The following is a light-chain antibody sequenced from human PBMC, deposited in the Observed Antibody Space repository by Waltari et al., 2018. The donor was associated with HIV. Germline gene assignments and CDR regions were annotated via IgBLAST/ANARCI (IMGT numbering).Light chain of an antibody. CDR2: KAS. V-gene: IGKV1-5*03. Sequence: DIQMTQYPSTLSASVGARVTITCRASQSISSWLAWYQQKPGKAPKLLIYKASSLESGVPSRFSGSGSGTEFTLTISSLQPDDFATYYCQQYNSYSETFGQGTKVEIK. J-gene: IGKJ1*01. CDR3: QQYNSYSET. CDR1: QSISSW.